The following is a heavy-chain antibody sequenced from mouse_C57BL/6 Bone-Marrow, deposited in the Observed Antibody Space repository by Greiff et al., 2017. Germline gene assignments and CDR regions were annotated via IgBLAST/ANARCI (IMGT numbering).Heavy chain of an antibody. CDR1: GYTFTSYW. CDR3: AINDGSSIPWFAY. CDR2: IHPSDSDT. J-gene: IGHJ3*01. D-gene: IGHD1-1*01. Sequence: QVQLQQPGADLVKPGASVKVSCKASGYTFTSYWMPWVKQSPGQGLEWIASIHPSDSDTNYNQKFKGKVTLTVDKSSSTAYMQLSSLTSEDSAVYYCAINDGSSIPWFAYWGKGTLVTVSA. V-gene: IGHV1-74*01.